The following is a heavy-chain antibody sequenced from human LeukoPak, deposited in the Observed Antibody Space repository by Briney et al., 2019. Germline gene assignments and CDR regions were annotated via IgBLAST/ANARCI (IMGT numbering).Heavy chain of an antibody. J-gene: IGHJ4*02. CDR2: ISGIGVGI. D-gene: IGHD3-22*01. Sequence: GGSLRLSCVASGFTFSNAWMSWVRQAPGKGLEWVSAISGIGVGIYYADSVKGRFTISRDNSKNTLYLQMNSLRAEDTALYYCAKDGFDYYDSSGYYYFDYWGQGALVTVSS. V-gene: IGHV3-23*01. CDR3: AKDGFDYYDSSGYYYFDY. CDR1: GFTFSNAW.